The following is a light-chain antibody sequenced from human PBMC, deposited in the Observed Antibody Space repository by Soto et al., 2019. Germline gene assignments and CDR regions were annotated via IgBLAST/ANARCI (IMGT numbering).Light chain of an antibody. Sequence: DIEMTESPSSLSASVGDIVTITCRASQGISNFLAWYQQKPGKVPKLLISDASTLQSGAPSRFSGSGSGTDFTLTITSLPPEDVSTYYWQKYSSVITFGQGTRLEI. J-gene: IGKJ5*01. CDR1: QGISNF. CDR2: DAS. V-gene: IGKV1-27*01. CDR3: QKYSSVIT.